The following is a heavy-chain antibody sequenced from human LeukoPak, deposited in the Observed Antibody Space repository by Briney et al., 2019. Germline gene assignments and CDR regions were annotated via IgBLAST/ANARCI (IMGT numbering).Heavy chain of an antibody. CDR1: GFTFSSYS. V-gene: IGHV3-21*01. J-gene: IGHJ4*02. D-gene: IGHD6-19*01. CDR3: ARDLIAVAGTGDY. Sequence: PGGALRLSCAASGFTFSSYSMNWVRQASGKGLEWVSSISSSSSYIYYADSVKGRFTISRDNAKNSLYLQMNSLRAEDTAVYYCARDLIAVAGTGDYWGQGTLVTVSS. CDR2: ISSSSSYI.